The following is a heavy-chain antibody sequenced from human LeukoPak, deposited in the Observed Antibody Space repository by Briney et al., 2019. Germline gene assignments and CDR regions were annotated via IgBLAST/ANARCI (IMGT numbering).Heavy chain of an antibody. CDR2: IIPIFGTA. V-gene: IGHV1-69*06. Sequence: SVKVSCKASGYTFTSYDINWVRQATGQGLEWMGGIIPIFGTANYAQKFQGRVTITADKSTSTAYMELSSLRSEDTAVYYCARDVEIYYYYMDVWGKGTTVTVSS. D-gene: IGHD5-12*01. J-gene: IGHJ6*03. CDR1: GYTFTSYD. CDR3: ARDVEIYYYYMDV.